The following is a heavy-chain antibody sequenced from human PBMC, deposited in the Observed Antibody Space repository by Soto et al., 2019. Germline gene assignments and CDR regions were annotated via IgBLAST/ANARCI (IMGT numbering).Heavy chain of an antibody. V-gene: IGHV3-23*01. CDR1: GFTFSSYA. D-gene: IGHD2-2*01. Sequence: GGSLRLSCAASGFTFSSYAMSWVRQAPGKGLEGVSAISGSGGSTYYADSVKGRFTISRDNSKNTLYLQMNSLRAEDTAVYYCAKVSLPAAIGSGFDPWGQGTLVTVSS. J-gene: IGHJ5*02. CDR3: AKVSLPAAIGSGFDP. CDR2: ISGSGGST.